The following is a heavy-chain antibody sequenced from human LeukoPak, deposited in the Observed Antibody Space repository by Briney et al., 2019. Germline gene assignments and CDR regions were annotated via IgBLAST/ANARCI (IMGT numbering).Heavy chain of an antibody. CDR3: AKKNGDFWSGYYPIDY. Sequence: GGSLRLSCAASGFTFSSYEMNWVRQAPGKGLEWVSAISGSGGSTYYADSVKGRFTISRDNSKNTLYLQMNSLRAEDTAVYYCAKKNGDFWSGYYPIDYWGQGTLVTVSS. D-gene: IGHD3-3*01. V-gene: IGHV3-23*01. CDR1: GFTFSSYE. CDR2: ISGSGGST. J-gene: IGHJ4*02.